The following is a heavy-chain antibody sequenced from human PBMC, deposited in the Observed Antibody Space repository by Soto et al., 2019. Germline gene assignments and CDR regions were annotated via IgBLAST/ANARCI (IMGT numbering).Heavy chain of an antibody. CDR1: GGSISSSSYY. CDR2: IYYSGST. CDR3: ARFPRGGKLGVLDY. J-gene: IGHJ4*02. V-gene: IGHV4-39*01. D-gene: IGHD3-3*01. Sequence: QLQLQESGPGLVKPSVTLSLTCTVSGGSISSSSYYWGWIRQPPGKGLEWIGSIYYSGSTYYNPSLKSRVTISVDTSKNQFSLKLSSVTAADTAVYYCARFPRGGKLGVLDYWGQGTLVTVSS.